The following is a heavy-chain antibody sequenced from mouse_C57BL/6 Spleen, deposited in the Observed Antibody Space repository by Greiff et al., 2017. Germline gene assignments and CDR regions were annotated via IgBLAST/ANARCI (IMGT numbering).Heavy chain of an antibody. CDR3: ARVPSSRYFDV. J-gene: IGHJ1*03. Sequence: QVHVKQSGPELVKPGASVKLSCKASGYTFTSYDINWVKQRPGQGLEWIGWIYPRDGSTKYNEKFKGKATLTVDTSSSTAYMELHSLTSEDSAVYFCARVPSSRYFDVWGTGTTVTVSS. CDR1: GYTFTSYD. V-gene: IGHV1-85*01. CDR2: IYPRDGST.